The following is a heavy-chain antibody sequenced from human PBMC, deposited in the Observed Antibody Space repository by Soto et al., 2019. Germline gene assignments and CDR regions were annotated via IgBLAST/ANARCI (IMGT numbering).Heavy chain of an antibody. CDR3: ARDSRGAAAFDI. J-gene: IGHJ3*02. Sequence: SLRLSCAASGFTFNGYEMNWVRQAPGKGLEWVSYISSGGSTTYYADSVKGRFTISRDNAKNSMHLQLDSLRIEDTAVYYCARDSRGAAAFDIWGQGTMVTVSS. V-gene: IGHV3-48*03. D-gene: IGHD6-25*01. CDR1: GFTFNGYE. CDR2: ISSGGSTT.